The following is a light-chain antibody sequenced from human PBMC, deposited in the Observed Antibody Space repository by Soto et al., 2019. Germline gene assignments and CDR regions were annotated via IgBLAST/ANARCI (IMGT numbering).Light chain of an antibody. Sequence: DIQLTQSPAFLSASIGDRVTITCRASQGISSYLAWYHQKPGKAPKGLIYAASTLQSGVPSRFSGSGYGTEFTLPFSGLEPADFSTNYCHPLHTSAATFGGGTKVQIK. CDR2: AAS. CDR3: HPLHTSAAT. CDR1: QGISSY. J-gene: IGKJ4*01. V-gene: IGKV1-9*01.